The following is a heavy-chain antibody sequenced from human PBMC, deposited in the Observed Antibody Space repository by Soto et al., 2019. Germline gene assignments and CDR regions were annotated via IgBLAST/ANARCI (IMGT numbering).Heavy chain of an antibody. V-gene: IGHV1-8*01. Sequence: GASVKVSCKASGYTFTSYNVNWARQATGQGLEWMGWMNPNSGNTGYAQKFQGRVTLTRNTSISTAYMEVSSLRSEDTAVYYCARASSGYRFDAFDMWGQGTMVTVSS. D-gene: IGHD5-12*01. CDR2: MNPNSGNT. CDR3: ARASSGYRFDAFDM. CDR1: GYTFTSYN. J-gene: IGHJ3*02.